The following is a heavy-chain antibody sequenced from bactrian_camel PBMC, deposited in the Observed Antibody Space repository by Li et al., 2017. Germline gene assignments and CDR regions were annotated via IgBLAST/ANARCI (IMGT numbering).Heavy chain of an antibody. Sequence: DVQLVESGGGSVQAGGSLRLSCAASGYTLSGFCMGWVRPSPGKEREEVAHIHARSGRSAVGDSVKGRFTISIDNANDTLYLQMAGLKVEDTAMYYCVADWFPSGRRMTAIQGLGRMGRPDFGYWGQGTQVTVS. CDR3: VADWFPSGRRMTAIQGLGRMGRPDFGY. D-gene: IGHD2*01. V-gene: IGHV3S31*01. CDR2: IHARSGRS. J-gene: IGHJ6*01. CDR1: GYTLSGFC.